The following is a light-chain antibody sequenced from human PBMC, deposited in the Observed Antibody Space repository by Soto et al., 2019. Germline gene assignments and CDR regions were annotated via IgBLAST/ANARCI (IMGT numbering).Light chain of an antibody. CDR3: CSYASSSTWV. V-gene: IGLV2-23*02. Sequence: QSALTQPASVSGSPGQSITISCPGPSNDVGSYNLVSWYQQHPGKAPKLMIYEVSKRPSGVSNRFSGSKSGNTASLTISGLQAEDEADYYCCSYASSSTWVFGGGTKLTVL. J-gene: IGLJ3*02. CDR1: SNDVGSYNL. CDR2: EVS.